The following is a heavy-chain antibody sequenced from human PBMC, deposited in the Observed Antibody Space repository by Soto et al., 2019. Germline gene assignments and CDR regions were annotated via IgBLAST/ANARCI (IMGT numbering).Heavy chain of an antibody. Sequence: QLQLQESGPGLVKPSETLSLTCTVSGGSISSSSYYWGWIRQPPGKGLEWIGSSYYSGSTYYNPSLKSRVTISGDTSKNQFSLKLSSVTAADTAVYYCAKPMTTGFFGSFDYWGQGTLVTVSS. V-gene: IGHV4-39*01. CDR3: AKPMTTGFFGSFDY. CDR1: GGSISSSSYY. D-gene: IGHD4-17*01. J-gene: IGHJ4*02. CDR2: SYYSGST.